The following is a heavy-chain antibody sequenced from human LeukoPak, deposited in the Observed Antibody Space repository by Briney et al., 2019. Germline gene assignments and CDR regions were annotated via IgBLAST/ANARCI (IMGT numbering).Heavy chain of an antibody. V-gene: IGHV4-4*07. J-gene: IGHJ5*02. CDR1: GGSISSYY. CDR2: IYTSGST. Sequence: SETLSLTCTVFGGSISSYYWSWIRQPAGKGLEWIGRIYTSGSTNYNPSLKSRVTMSVDTSKNQFSLKLSSVTAADTAVYYCAREGGDTAMVSWFDPWGQGTLVTVSS. CDR3: AREGGDTAMVSWFDP. D-gene: IGHD5-18*01.